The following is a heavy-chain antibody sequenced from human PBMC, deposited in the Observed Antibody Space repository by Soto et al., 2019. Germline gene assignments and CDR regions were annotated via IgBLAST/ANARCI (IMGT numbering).Heavy chain of an antibody. CDR2: INPDGSEK. CDR3: VRSESYGPYFDY. CDR1: GFTFNNYW. Sequence: EVHLVESGGGLVQPGGSLRLSCAASGFTFNNYWMSWVRQAPGKGLEWVANINPDGSEKNSVDSVKGRLTISRDNAKKSLYLQMNSLRAEDTAVYYCVRSESYGPYFDYWGQGTLVTVSS. V-gene: IGHV3-7*03. D-gene: IGHD4-17*01. J-gene: IGHJ4*02.